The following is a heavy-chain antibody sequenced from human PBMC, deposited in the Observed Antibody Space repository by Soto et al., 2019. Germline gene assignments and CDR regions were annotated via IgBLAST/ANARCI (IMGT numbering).Heavy chain of an antibody. J-gene: IGHJ4*02. Sequence: ASVKVSCKASGYSFTIYGITWVRQAPGQGLEWMEWISTYDGNTNYAQNFQGRVSMARDTSTSTAYMELRSLRSDDTAVYYCARDRGRSCIGGICPFDYWGQGTLVTVSS. V-gene: IGHV1-18*01. CDR1: GYSFTIYG. CDR3: ARDRGRSCIGGICPFDY. D-gene: IGHD2-15*01. CDR2: ISTYDGNT.